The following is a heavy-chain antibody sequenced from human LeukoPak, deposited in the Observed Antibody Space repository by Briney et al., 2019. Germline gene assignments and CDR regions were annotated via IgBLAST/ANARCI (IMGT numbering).Heavy chain of an antibody. D-gene: IGHD3-22*01. CDR1: GYTFTSYG. V-gene: IGHV1-18*01. CDR3: AGEGTTMIRERNWFDP. J-gene: IGHJ5*02. Sequence: GASVKVSCKASGYTFTSYGISWVRQAPGQGLEWMGWISAYNGNTNYAQKLQGRVTMTTDTSTSTAYMELSSLRSEDTAVYYCAGEGTTMIRERNWFDPWGQGTLVTVSS. CDR2: ISAYNGNT.